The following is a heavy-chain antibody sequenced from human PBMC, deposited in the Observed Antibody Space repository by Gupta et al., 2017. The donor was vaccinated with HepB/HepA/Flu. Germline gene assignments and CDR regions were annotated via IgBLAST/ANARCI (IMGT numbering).Heavy chain of an antibody. Sequence: QVQLVESGGGVVPPGRSLRLPCTDPGFGFMSYGVHWVRQTPGKGLWWIALISSDGTGKSYADSVKGRFTISSDNSRNSVDLQMNGLRTEDTAVYYCATPSTQRANFFHSWGLGTLVTVSS. D-gene: IGHD2-15*01. CDR1: GFGFMSYG. CDR3: ATPSTQRANFFHS. CDR2: ISSDGTGK. J-gene: IGHJ5*02. V-gene: IGHV3-30*03.